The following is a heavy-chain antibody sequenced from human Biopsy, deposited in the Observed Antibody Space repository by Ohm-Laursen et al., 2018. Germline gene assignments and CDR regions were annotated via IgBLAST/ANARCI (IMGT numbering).Heavy chain of an antibody. CDR1: GDSVSNKDAA. V-gene: IGHV6-1*01. CDR2: TYYRSQWHS. J-gene: IGHJ5*02. CDR3: ARETPTGIPFNWFDP. Sequence: SDTLSLTCVISGDSVSNKDAAWNWIRRSPSRGLEWLGRTYYRSQWHSDYAVFVRSRITIKSDTSRNQFSLQLNSVTPDDTAVYFCARETPTGIPFNWFDPWGQGTLVTVSS. D-gene: IGHD1-1*01.